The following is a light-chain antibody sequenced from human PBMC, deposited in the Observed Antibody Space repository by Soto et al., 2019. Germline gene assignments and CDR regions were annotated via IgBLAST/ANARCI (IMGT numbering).Light chain of an antibody. Sequence: IEMTQSPLSLPAPPGEPASISCRSSHNLLYINGYNYLNWYLQRPGQAPRLLIFYAAKRAAGVPARFCGSGSGTDFTLTISIHEPEDVPVYYCQQRRSWPITFGEGTRLEIK. CDR3: QQRRSWPIT. J-gene: IGKJ5*01. CDR1: HNLLYINGYNY. CDR2: YAA. V-gene: IGKV2-28*01.